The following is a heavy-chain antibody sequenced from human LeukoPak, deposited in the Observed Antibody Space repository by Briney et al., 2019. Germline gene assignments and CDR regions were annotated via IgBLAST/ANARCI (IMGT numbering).Heavy chain of an antibody. CDR3: ARGGGVPDY. CDR2: IYYSGTT. D-gene: IGHD2-8*01. V-gene: IGHV4-59*12. J-gene: IGHJ4*02. Sequence: SETLSLTCTVSGGSISSYYWNWIRQPPGKGLEWIGYIYYSGTTNYNPSLKSRVSMSVDKSKNQFSLKLSSVTAADTAVYYCARGGGVPDYWGQGTLVTVSS. CDR1: GGSISSYY.